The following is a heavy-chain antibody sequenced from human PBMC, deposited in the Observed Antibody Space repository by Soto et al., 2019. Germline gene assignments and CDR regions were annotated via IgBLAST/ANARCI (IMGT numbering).Heavy chain of an antibody. Sequence: NFWVHWVRQASGKGLVWVSRIYSDGSGTTYADSVKGRFTISRDNAKSTLYLQMNSLRAEVTAVYYCTTLNSVGSEYLGSGTPVTVSS. J-gene: IGHJ4*01. CDR3: TTLNSVGSEY. CDR2: IYSDGSGT. D-gene: IGHD1-26*01. V-gene: IGHV3-74*01. CDR1: NFW.